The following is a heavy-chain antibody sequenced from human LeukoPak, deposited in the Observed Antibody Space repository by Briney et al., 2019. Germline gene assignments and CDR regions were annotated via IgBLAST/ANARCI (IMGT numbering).Heavy chain of an antibody. CDR2: INTNTGNP. CDR1: GYTFTSYA. CDR3: AREWAGQQWLKYNWFDP. Sequence: ASVKVSCKASGYTFTSYAVNWVRQAPGQGLEWMGWINTNTGNPTYAQGFTGRFVFSLDTSVSTAYLQISSLKAEDTAVYYCAREWAGQQWLKYNWFDPWGQGTLVTVSS. V-gene: IGHV7-4-1*02. J-gene: IGHJ5*02. D-gene: IGHD6-19*01.